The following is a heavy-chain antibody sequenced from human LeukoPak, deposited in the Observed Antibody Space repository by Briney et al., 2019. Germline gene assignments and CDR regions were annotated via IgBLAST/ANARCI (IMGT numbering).Heavy chain of an antibody. D-gene: IGHD5-24*01. V-gene: IGHV4-59*01. CDR3: ARGDGYNFY. Sequence: KSSETLSLTCTVSGGSMSGFCWSWIRQPPGKGLEWIGYVYYSGSTNYNPSLKRRVTISVDTSKSQFSLNLSSVTAADTAVYYCARGDGYNFYWGQGTLVTVSS. J-gene: IGHJ4*02. CDR1: GGSMSGFC. CDR2: VYYSGST.